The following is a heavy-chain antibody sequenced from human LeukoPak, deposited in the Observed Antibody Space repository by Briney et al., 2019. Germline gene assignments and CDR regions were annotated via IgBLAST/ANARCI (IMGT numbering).Heavy chain of an antibody. CDR1: GFTFSSYE. V-gene: IGHV3-48*03. D-gene: IGHD3-10*01. J-gene: IGHJ4*02. CDR2: ISNSAYSM. CDR3: AILRGGASLFAH. Sequence: GGSLRLSCAASGFTFSSYEMNWVRQAPGKGLEWVSYISNSAYSMYYADSVKGRFTISRDNAKNSLSLQMNSLRAEDTAVYYCAILRGGASLFAHWGQGTLVAVSS.